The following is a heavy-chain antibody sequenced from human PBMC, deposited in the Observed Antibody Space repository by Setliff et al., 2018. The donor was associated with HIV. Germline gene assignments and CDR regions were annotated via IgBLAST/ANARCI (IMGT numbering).Heavy chain of an antibody. CDR1: GGSISSDDYY. J-gene: IGHJ6*02. CDR2: ITYSGST. V-gene: IGHV4-30-4*02. Sequence: SETLSLTCTVSGGSISSDDYYWNWIRQPPGKGLEWIGYITYSGSTYYNPSLKSQVTISVDTSKNQFSLKLSSVSAADTAVYFCARHVARFRSQDWAAVDVWGQGTTVTVSS. CDR3: ARHVARFRSQDWAAVDV. D-gene: IGHD3-9*01.